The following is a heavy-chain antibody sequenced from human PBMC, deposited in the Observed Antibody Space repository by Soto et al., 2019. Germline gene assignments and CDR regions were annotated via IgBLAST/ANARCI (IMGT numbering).Heavy chain of an antibody. D-gene: IGHD1-1*01. V-gene: IGHV1-18*01. J-gene: IGHJ5*02. CDR1: GYTFTSYG. CDR3: AIDEGYKWNDGGWFDP. Sequence: QVQLVQSGAEVKKPGASVKVSCKSSGYTFTSYGISWVRQAPGQGLEWMGWISGYNGNTNYAQKLQGRVTMTTDTSTSTAYMELRSLRSDDTAVYYCAIDEGYKWNDGGWFDPWGQGTLVTVSS. CDR2: ISGYNGNT.